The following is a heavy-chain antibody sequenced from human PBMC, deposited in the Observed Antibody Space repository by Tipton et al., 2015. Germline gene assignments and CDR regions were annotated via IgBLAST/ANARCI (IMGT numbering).Heavy chain of an antibody. CDR2: IQYSGST. Sequence: LRLSCSVSSDSISKYYWSWIRQPPGKELEWIGYIQYSGSTNYNPSLKIRVTISVDTSKNQFSLKLSSVTAADTAVYYCADPLYCSGGGCYPSGYWGQGTLVTVSS. J-gene: IGHJ4*02. CDR1: SDSISKYY. D-gene: IGHD2-15*01. V-gene: IGHV4-59*08. CDR3: ADPLYCSGGGCYPSGY.